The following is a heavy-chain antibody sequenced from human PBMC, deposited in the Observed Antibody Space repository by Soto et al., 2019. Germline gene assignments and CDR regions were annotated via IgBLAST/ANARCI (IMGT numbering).Heavy chain of an antibody. J-gene: IGHJ5*02. D-gene: IGHD6-19*01. V-gene: IGHV3-30-3*01. CDR1: GFTFSSYA. CDR3: ARGESSAGWFDP. CDR2: ISYDGYNK. Sequence: QVQLVESGGGVVQPGRSLRLSCAASGFTFSSYAMHWVRQAPGKGLEWVVVISYDGYNKYYADSVKGRVTISRDNSKNTLYLQMNSLRAEDTGVYYCARGESSAGWFDPSGHGTLVTFAS.